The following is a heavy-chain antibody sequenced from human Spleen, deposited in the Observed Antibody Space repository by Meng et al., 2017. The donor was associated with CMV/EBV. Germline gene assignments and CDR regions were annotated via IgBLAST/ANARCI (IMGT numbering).Heavy chain of an antibody. CDR1: GFTFSSYW. D-gene: IGHD3-3*01. CDR2: INSDGSST. Sequence: CAASGFTFSSYWMHWVRQAPGKGLVWVSRINSDGSSTSYADSVKGRFTISRDNAKNTLYLQMNSLRAEDTAVYYCAREKWLLSYYFDYWGQGTLVTVS. J-gene: IGHJ4*02. CDR3: AREKWLLSYYFDY. V-gene: IGHV3-74*01.